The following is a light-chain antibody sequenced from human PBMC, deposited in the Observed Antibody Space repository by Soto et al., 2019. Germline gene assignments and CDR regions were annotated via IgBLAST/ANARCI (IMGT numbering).Light chain of an antibody. V-gene: IGLV2-23*02. Sequence: QSALTQPASVSGSPGQSITISCTGSSSDVGPYNLVSWYQHHPGKAHKLMISEVVKRPSGVSNRFSGSKSGNTASLTISGLQAEDEADYYCCSYAGSSMFVFGGGTKLTVL. J-gene: IGLJ2*01. CDR1: SSDVGPYNL. CDR3: CSYAGSSMFV. CDR2: EVV.